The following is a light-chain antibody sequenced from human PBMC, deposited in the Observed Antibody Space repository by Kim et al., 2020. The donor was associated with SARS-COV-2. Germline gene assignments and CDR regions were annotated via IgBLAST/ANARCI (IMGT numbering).Light chain of an antibody. CDR2: GIS. CDR3: QQYNNWPLPCT. CDR1: QSFGTN. V-gene: IGKV3-15*01. J-gene: IGKJ2*02. Sequence: SPGERATLSCRASQSFGTNLAWYQQKPGQAPRLLLYGISIRATGIPARFSGSGSGTEFTLTISSLQSEDFAVYYCQQYNNWPLPCTFGQGTKLEIK.